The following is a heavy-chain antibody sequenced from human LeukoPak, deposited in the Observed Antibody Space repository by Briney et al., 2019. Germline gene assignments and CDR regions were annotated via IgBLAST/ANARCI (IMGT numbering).Heavy chain of an antibody. CDR2: ISSSGSTI. CDR3: ARDLPRLGMDGYFDY. D-gene: IGHD7-27*01. Sequence: GGSLRLSCAASGFTLRSYEMNWVRQAPGKGLEWVSYISSSGSTIYYADSVKGRFTISRDNAKNSLYLQMNSLRAEDTAVYYCARDLPRLGMDGYFDYWGQGTLVTVSS. J-gene: IGHJ4*02. CDR1: GFTLRSYE. V-gene: IGHV3-48*03.